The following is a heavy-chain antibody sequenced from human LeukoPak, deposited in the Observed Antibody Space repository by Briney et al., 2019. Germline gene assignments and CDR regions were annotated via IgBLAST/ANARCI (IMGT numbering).Heavy chain of an antibody. CDR2: ITSSGSTK. CDR3: AKFTRTLVRGALVN. D-gene: IGHD3-10*01. J-gene: IGHJ4*01. CDR1: GFTLSDYY. Sequence: GGSLRLSCAASGFTLSDYYMSWIRQAPGKGLEWVSYITSSGSTKYYADSVKGRFTISRDNAKNSLYLQMNSLRAEDTAIYYCAKFTRTLVRGALVNWGQGTLVTVSS. V-gene: IGHV3-11*01.